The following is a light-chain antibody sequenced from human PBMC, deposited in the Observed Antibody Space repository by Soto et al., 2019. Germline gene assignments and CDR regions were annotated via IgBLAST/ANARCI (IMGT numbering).Light chain of an antibody. CDR1: ESISSW. CDR2: EAS. J-gene: IGKJ4*02. CDR3: QQYEAYPLT. Sequence: DIQMTQSPSTLSASVGDRVTITCRASESISSWLAWYQQKPGKAPKLLIYEASSLESGVPSRFSGSGSGTEFALTISSLQPDDFATYSCQQYEAYPLTFGGGTKVEIK. V-gene: IGKV1-5*03.